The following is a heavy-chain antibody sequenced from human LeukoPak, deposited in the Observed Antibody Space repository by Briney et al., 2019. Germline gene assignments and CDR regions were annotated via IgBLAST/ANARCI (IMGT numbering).Heavy chain of an antibody. CDR2: IYYSGNT. CDR1: GGSISSYY. Sequence: SETLSLTCTVSGGSISSYYWSWIRQPPGKGLEWIGYIYYSGNTYYNPSLKSRVTISVDTSKNQFSLKLSSVTAADTAVYYCARDLEAYCGGDCYSHGMDVWGQGTTVTVSS. J-gene: IGHJ6*02. V-gene: IGHV4-59*12. D-gene: IGHD2-21*02. CDR3: ARDLEAYCGGDCYSHGMDV.